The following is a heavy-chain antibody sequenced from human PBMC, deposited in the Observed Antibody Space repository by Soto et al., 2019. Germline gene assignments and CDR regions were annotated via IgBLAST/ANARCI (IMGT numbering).Heavy chain of an antibody. CDR2: IYYSGST. CDR3: ARTNWLLHRRLWLGFDY. D-gene: IGHD3-9*01. J-gene: IGHJ4*02. V-gene: IGHV4-39*01. Sequence: QLQLQESGPGLVKPSETLSLTCTVSGGSISSSRYYWGWIRQPPGKGLEWIGSIYYSGSTYYNPCLKSRVATSVDTSNNQCSLELSSVTASDTAVYYCARTNWLLHRRLWLGFDYWGQGTLVTVSS. CDR1: GGSISSSRYY.